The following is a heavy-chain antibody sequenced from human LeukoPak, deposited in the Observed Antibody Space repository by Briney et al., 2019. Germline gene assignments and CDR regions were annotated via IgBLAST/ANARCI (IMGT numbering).Heavy chain of an antibody. CDR2: IYYSGTT. V-gene: IGHV4-39*01. J-gene: IGHJ4*02. Sequence: SETLSLTCTVSGGSISSSSYSWGWIRQPPGKGLEWIGSIYYSGTTYYNPSLKSRVTISVDTSKIQFPLKLSSVAATDTAVYFCARLRFDFWSGYTHPYFDYWGQGTLVTVSS. CDR1: GGSISSSSYS. CDR3: ARLRFDFWSGYTHPYFDY. D-gene: IGHD3-3*01.